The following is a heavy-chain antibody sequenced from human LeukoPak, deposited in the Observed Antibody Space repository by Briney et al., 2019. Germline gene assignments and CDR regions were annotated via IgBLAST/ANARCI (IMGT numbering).Heavy chain of an antibody. CDR2: IYTSGGT. Sequence: SETLSLTCTVSGGSISSYYWSWIRQPAGKGLEWIGRIYTSGGTNYNPSLKSRVTMSVDTSKNQFSLKLSSVTAADTAVYYCARDPYCSSTSCYDNYYYGMDVWGQGTTVTVSS. CDR3: ARDPYCSSTSCYDNYYYGMDV. V-gene: IGHV4-4*07. D-gene: IGHD2-2*01. CDR1: GGSISSYY. J-gene: IGHJ6*02.